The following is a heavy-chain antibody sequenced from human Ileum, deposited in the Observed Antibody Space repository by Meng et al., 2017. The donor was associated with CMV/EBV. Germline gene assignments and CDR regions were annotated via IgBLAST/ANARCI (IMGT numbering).Heavy chain of an antibody. CDR1: GGSFSGYY. Sequence: SETLSLTCAVYGGSFSGYYWSWIRQPPGKGLEWIGEINHSGSTNYNPSLKSRVTISVDTSKNQLSLKLSSVTAADTAVYYCARVCYDFWSGYYNKYNWFDPWGQGTLVTVSS. CDR3: ARVCYDFWSGYYNKYNWFDP. J-gene: IGHJ5*02. V-gene: IGHV4-34*01. D-gene: IGHD3-3*01. CDR2: INHSGST.